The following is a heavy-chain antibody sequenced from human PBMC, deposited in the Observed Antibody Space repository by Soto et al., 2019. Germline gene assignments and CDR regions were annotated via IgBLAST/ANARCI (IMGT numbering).Heavy chain of an antibody. CDR3: TNNSAYALDY. V-gene: IGHV4-4*02. CDR2: LHHGGST. Sequence: SETLSLTCDVSRYSINNNNWWSWVRQPPGGGLEWIGELHHGGSTNYNPSLESRATFSVDISKNQFFLKLSSVTAADTAVYYCTNNSAYALDYWGQGTLVTVSS. J-gene: IGHJ4*02. D-gene: IGHD5-12*01. CDR1: RYSINNNNW.